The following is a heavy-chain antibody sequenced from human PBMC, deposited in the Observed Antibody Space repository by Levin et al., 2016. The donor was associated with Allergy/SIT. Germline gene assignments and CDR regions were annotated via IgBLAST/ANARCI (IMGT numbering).Heavy chain of an antibody. J-gene: IGHJ5*02. Sequence: LRLSCKASGYRFTSNLIAWVRQVPGKGLEWMGSIHPVDSDTTYSPSLQGQVTISVDRSISTAYLQWSSLKASDSAMYYCARGGDDYDKENWFDPWGQGTLVIVSS. V-gene: IGHV5-51*01. CDR1: GYRFTSNL. D-gene: IGHD3-9*01. CDR3: ARGGDDYDKENWFDP. CDR2: IHPVDSDT.